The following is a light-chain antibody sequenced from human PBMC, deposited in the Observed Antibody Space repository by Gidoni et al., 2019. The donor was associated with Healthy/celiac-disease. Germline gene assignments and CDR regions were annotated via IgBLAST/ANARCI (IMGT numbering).Light chain of an antibody. V-gene: IGKV1-39*01. CDR3: QQSYSTPPYT. CDR1: QSISSY. J-gene: IGKJ2*01. CDR2: AAS. Sequence: DIQMTQSPSSLSASVGDRVTITCRASQSISSYLNWYQQKPGKAPNLLIYAASSLQSRVPSRFSGSGSGTDFTLTISSLQPEDFATYYCQQSYSTPPYTFGQGTKLEIK.